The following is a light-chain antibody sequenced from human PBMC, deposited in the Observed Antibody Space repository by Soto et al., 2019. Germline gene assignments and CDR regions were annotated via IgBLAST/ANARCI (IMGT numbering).Light chain of an antibody. V-gene: IGKV3-20*01. CDR3: KQYGGSPIT. J-gene: IGKJ5*01. Sequence: EIVLTQSPATLSLSPGERATLSCRASQSVSTYLAWYQQKPGQAPRLLISGASMRASGVQVRFIGSGSGTDFTLTITRLEPEDFAVYYCKQYGGSPITFGLGTRLEIK. CDR1: QSVSTY. CDR2: GAS.